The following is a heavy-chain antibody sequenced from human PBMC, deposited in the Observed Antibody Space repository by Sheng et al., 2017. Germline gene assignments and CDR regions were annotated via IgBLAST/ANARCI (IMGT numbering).Heavy chain of an antibody. V-gene: IGHV4-39*07. CDR2: IYYGGNT. CDR1: GGSISRSSYY. D-gene: IGHD3-10*01. J-gene: IGHJ4*02. CDR3: ARLYGSGLDY. Sequence: QLQLQESGPGLVKPSETLSLTCTVSGGSISRSSYYWGWVRQPPGKGLEWIGNIYYGGNTYYNPALNSRVTISVDTSKNQFSLNLTSVTGADTALYYCARLYGSGLDYWGQGRLVTVSS.